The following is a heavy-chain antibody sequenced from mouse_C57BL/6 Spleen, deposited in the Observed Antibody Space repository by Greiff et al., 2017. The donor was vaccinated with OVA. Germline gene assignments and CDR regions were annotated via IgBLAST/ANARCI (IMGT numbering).Heavy chain of an antibody. CDR3: ARNQDYDSGYYYAMDY. J-gene: IGHJ4*01. D-gene: IGHD2-4*01. CDR2: ISSGGSYT. V-gene: IGHV5-6*01. Sequence: EVKVVESGGDLVKPGGSLKLSCAASGFTFSSYGMSWVRQTPDKRLEWVATISSGGSYTYYPDSVKGRFTISRDNAKNTLYLQMRSLKSEDTDMYNWARNQDYDSGYYYAMDYRGQGTSVTVSS. CDR1: GFTFSSYG.